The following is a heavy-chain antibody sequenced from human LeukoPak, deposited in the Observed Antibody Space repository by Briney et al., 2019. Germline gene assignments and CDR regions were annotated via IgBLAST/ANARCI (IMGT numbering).Heavy chain of an antibody. CDR3: LSSSWALNSAADDY. Sequence: ASVKVSCKASGYTFTSYGISWVRQAPGQGLEWMGWISAYNGNTNYAQKLQGRVTMTTDTSTSTAYMELRSLRSDDTAVYYCLSSSWALNSAADDYWGQGTLVTVSS. CDR1: GYTFTSYG. D-gene: IGHD6-13*01. J-gene: IGHJ4*02. V-gene: IGHV1-18*01. CDR2: ISAYNGNT.